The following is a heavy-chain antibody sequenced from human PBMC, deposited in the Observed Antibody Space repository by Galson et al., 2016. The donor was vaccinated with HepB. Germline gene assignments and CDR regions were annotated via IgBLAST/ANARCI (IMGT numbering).Heavy chain of an antibody. Sequence: ETLSLTCTASGGSLSSYYWSWIRQPPGKGLEWIGYIYYSGSTNYDPSLKSRVTISIDTSKNQFSLKLSSVTAADTAMYYCARSPSMIRGVILDSWGQGTLVTVSS. V-gene: IGHV4-59*01. CDR2: IYYSGST. CDR3: ARSPSMIRGVILDS. CDR1: GGSLSSYY. D-gene: IGHD3-10*01. J-gene: IGHJ4*02.